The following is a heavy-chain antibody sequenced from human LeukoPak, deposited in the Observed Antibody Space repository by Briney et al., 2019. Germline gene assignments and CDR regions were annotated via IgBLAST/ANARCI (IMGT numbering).Heavy chain of an antibody. CDR3: AKVGGNWYFYV. D-gene: IGHD3-3*01. V-gene: IGHV1-2*02. J-gene: IGHJ2*01. Sequence: ASVKVSSKASGYTFTDYYMHWVRQAPGQGLEWMGWINPISGGTNYALKFQGRVTMTRDTSISTAYMDLSRLRSDDTAVYYCAKVGGNWYFYVWGRGTLVTVSP. CDR2: INPISGGT. CDR1: GYTFTDYY.